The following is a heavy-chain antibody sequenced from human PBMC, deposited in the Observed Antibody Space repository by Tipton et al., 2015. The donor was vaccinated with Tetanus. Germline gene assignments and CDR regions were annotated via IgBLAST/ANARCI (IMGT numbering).Heavy chain of an antibody. CDR1: GGSISDYY. Sequence: LRLSCTVSGGSISDYYWHWIRQPPGWGLEWIGYVYDSGNTNSESSLKSRVTISVDTSKNQFSLKLDSVTSADTAGYYCARDRGTVTSPGRGNAFDIWGQGTMVTVSS. D-gene: IGHD4-17*01. J-gene: IGHJ3*02. V-gene: IGHV4-59*01. CDR3: ARDRGTVTSPGRGNAFDI. CDR2: VYDSGNT.